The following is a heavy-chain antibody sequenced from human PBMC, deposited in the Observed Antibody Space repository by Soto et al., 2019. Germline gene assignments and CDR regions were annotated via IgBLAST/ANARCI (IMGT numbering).Heavy chain of an antibody. CDR1: GFTFSSYE. CDR2: ISSSCSTI. J-gene: IGHJ4*02. D-gene: IGHD3-16*01. Sequence: GGSLRLSCAASGFTFSSYEMNWVRQAPGKGLEWVSYISSSCSTIYYADSVKGRFTISRDNAKNSLYLQMNSLRAEDTAVYYWASLTYDYVWGSLSWGQGTLVTVSS. V-gene: IGHV3-48*03. CDR3: ASLTYDYVWGSLS.